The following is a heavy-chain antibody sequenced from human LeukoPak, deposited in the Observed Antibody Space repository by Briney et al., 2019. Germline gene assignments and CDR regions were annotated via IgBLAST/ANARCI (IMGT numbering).Heavy chain of an antibody. CDR3: ARLYCSSTSCYYFDY. D-gene: IGHD2-2*01. V-gene: IGHV1-18*01. CDR1: GYTFTSYG. CDR2: ISAYNGDT. Sequence: ASVKVSCKASGYTFTSYGISWVRQAPGQGLEWMGWISAYNGDTNYAQNFQGRVTLTRDTSTNTAYMELRSLRSDDTAVYYCARLYCSSTSCYYFDYWGQGTLVTVSS. J-gene: IGHJ4*02.